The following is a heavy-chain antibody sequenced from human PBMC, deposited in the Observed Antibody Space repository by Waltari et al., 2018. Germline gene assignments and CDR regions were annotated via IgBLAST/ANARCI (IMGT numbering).Heavy chain of an antibody. CDR3: AREGTTRTPSDAFDI. CDR2: ISWNSGSI. Sequence: EVQLVESGGGLVQPGRSLRLSCAASGFTFDDYAMHWVRQAPGKGLEWVSGISWNSGSIYDADSVKGRFTISRDNAKNSLYLQMNSLRAEDTAVYYCAREGTTRTPSDAFDIWGQGTMVTVSS. V-gene: IGHV3-9*01. J-gene: IGHJ3*02. CDR1: GFTFDDYA. D-gene: IGHD1-1*01.